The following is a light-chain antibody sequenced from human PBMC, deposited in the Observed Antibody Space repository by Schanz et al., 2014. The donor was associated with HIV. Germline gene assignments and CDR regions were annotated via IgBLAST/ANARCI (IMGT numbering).Light chain of an antibody. V-gene: IGKV1-39*01. J-gene: IGKJ4*01. CDR1: QSISSY. Sequence: DIQMTQSPSSLSASVGDRVTITCRASQSISSYLNWYQQKPGKAPKLLIYAASSLQSGVPSRFSGSGSGTDFTLTISSLQPEDFATYYCQQYDNLPITFGGGTKVEIK. CDR3: QQYDNLPIT. CDR2: AAS.